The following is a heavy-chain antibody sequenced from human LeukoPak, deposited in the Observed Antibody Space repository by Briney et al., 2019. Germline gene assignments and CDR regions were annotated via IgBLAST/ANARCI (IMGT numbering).Heavy chain of an antibody. V-gene: IGHV3-9*01. D-gene: IGHD2-15*01. Sequence: PGRSLRLSCAASGFTFDDYAMHWVRQAPGKGLEWVSGISWNSGSIGYADSVKGRFTISRDNAKNSLHLQMNSLRAEDTALYYCAKDSRGSKGAFDIWGQGTMVTVSS. CDR1: GFTFDDYA. CDR2: ISWNSGSI. CDR3: AKDSRGSKGAFDI. J-gene: IGHJ3*02.